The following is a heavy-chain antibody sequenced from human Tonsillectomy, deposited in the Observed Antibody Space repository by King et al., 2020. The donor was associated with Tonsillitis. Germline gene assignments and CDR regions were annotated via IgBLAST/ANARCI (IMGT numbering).Heavy chain of an antibody. CDR3: ARTLALTFCGGDCYPPTLFDY. Sequence: VQLQESGPGLVKPSETLSLTCTVSGGSVSRYYWSWIRQSPGMRLEWIGCIYHDGSTFYNPSLKNRVTISIDTSKNHFSLRLRSVSAADTALYFCARTLALTFCGGDCYPPTLFDYWGQGALVTVSS. D-gene: IGHD2-21*02. J-gene: IGHJ4*02. CDR1: GGSVSRYY. CDR2: IYHDGST. V-gene: IGHV4-59*02.